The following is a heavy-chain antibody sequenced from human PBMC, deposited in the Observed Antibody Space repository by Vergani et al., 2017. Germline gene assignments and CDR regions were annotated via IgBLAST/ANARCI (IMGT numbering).Heavy chain of an antibody. V-gene: IGHV3-23*04. J-gene: IGHJ3*02. Sequence: EVQLVESGGGLVQPGRSLRLSCAASGFTFDDYAMHWVRQAPGKGLEWVSGISGSGGSTYYADSVKGRFTISRDNSKNTLYLQMNSLRAEDTAVYYCATRDPGRDAFDIWGQGTMVTVSS. CDR3: ATRDPGRDAFDI. CDR1: GFTFDDYA. CDR2: ISGSGGST.